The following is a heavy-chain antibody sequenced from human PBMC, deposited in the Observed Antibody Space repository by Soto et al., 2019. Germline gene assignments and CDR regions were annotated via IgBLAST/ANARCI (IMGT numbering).Heavy chain of an antibody. CDR2: FDPEDGET. D-gene: IGHD3-22*01. Sequence: ASVKVSCKVSGYTLTELSMHWVRQAPGKGLEWMGGFDPEDGETIYAQKFQGRVTMTEDTSTDTAYMELSSLRSEDTVLYYCATGYDSSGYYRYYFDYWGQGTLVTVSS. V-gene: IGHV1-24*01. J-gene: IGHJ4*02. CDR1: GYTLTELS. CDR3: ATGYDSSGYYRYYFDY.